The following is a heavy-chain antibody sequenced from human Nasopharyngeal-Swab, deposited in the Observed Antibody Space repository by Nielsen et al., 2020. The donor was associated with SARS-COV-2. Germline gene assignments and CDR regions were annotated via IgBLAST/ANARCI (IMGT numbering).Heavy chain of an antibody. D-gene: IGHD6-19*01. CDR2: IYPGDSDT. V-gene: IGHV5-51*01. CDR3: ARLVAVAGGGGGGADY. Sequence: GESLKISCKGSGYSFTSYWIGWVRQMPGKGLEWMGIIYPGDSDTRYSPPFQGQVTISADKSISTAYLQWSSLKASDTAMYYCARLVAVAGGGGGGADYWGQGTLVTVSS. CDR1: GYSFTSYW. J-gene: IGHJ4*02.